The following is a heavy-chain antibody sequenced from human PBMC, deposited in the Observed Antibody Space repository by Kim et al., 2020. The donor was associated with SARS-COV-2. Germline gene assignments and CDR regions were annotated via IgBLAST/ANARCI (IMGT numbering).Heavy chain of an antibody. CDR3: ARGYSSGWYGKSDAFDI. V-gene: IGHV3-21*01. D-gene: IGHD6-19*01. Sequence: GGSLRLSCAASGFTFSSYSMNWVRQAPGKGLEWVSSISSSSSYIYYADSVKGRFTISRDNAKNSLYLQMNSLRAEDTAVYYCARGYSSGWYGKSDAFDIWGQGTMVTVSS. CDR2: ISSSSSYI. CDR1: GFTFSSYS. J-gene: IGHJ3*02.